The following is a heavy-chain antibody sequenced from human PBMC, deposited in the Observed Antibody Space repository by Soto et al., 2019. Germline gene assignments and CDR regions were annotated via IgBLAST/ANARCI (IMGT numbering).Heavy chain of an antibody. CDR3: ARGLNYDASGSPSYGMDV. V-gene: IGHV6-1*01. D-gene: IGHD3-10*01. CDR1: ADSVSSNSAA. CDR2: TYYRSKWYN. Sequence: SQTLSLTCAISADSVSSNSAAWNWIRQSPSRGLEWLGRTYYRSKWYNDYAVSVESRITINPDPSKNQFSLQLNSVTPEDTAIYYCARGLNYDASGSPSYGMDVWGQGTTVTVSS. J-gene: IGHJ6*02.